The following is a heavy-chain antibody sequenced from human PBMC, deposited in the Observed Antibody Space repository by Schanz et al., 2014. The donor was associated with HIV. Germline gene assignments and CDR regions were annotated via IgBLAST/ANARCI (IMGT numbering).Heavy chain of an antibody. CDR1: GGTVSNYA. Sequence: QVPLVQSGAEVKKPGSSVKVSCKASGGTVSNYAMNWVRQAPGQGLEWMGGIIPIFDTTNYAQKFQGRVTITADKSTSTVYMDLSSLRSEDTAVYYCARTYTGDWSTGADWGQGTLVTVSS. D-gene: IGHD2-21*02. CDR3: ARTYTGDWSTGAD. V-gene: IGHV1-69*06. CDR2: IIPIFDTT. J-gene: IGHJ4*02.